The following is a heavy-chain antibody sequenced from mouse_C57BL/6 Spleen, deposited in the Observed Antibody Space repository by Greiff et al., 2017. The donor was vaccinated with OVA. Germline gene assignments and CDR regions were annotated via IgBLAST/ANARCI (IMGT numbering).Heavy chain of an antibody. V-gene: IGHV1-82*01. CDR2: IYPGDGDT. D-gene: IGHD2-1*01. Sequence: QVQLKESGPELVKPGASVKISCKASGYAFSSSWMNWVKQRPGKGLEWIGRIYPGDGDTNYNGKFKGKATLTADKSSSTAYMQLSSLTSEDSAVYFCARSRGNYVGAMDYWGQGTSVTVSS. CDR1: GYAFSSSW. CDR3: ARSRGNYVGAMDY. J-gene: IGHJ4*01.